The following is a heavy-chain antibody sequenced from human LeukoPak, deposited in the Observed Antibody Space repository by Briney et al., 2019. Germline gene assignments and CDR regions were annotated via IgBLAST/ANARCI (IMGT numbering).Heavy chain of an antibody. CDR3: ARDREAVANWGYDWFDP. J-gene: IGHJ5*02. CDR1: GGSFSSYY. CDR2: IYTSGST. D-gene: IGHD7-27*01. V-gene: IGHV4-4*07. Sequence: SETLSLTCTVSGGSFSSYYWSWIRQPAGKGLEWIGRIYTSGSTNYNPSLKSRVTISVDTSKNQFSLKLSSVTAADTAVYFCARDREAVANWGYDWFDPWGQGTLVTVSS.